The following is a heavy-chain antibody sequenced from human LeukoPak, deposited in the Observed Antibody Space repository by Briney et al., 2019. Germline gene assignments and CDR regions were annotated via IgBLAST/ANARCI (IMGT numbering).Heavy chain of an antibody. CDR3: AKGTYYYGSGRTETFGEN. V-gene: IGHV3-23*01. D-gene: IGHD3-10*01. CDR2: IANTGRT. J-gene: IGHJ4*02. CDR1: GFTFSSYA. Sequence: PGGSLRLSCAASGFTFSSYAMSWVRQAPGKGLEWVSVIANTGRTYYADSVKGRFTISRDNSKDTLYLQMNSLRAEDTAIYYCAKGTYYYGSGRTETFGENWGQGTLVTVSS.